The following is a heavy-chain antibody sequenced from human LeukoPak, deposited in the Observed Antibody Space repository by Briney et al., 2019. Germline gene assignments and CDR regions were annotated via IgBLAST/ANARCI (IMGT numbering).Heavy chain of an antibody. CDR3: ARAPPFAFVDIVPTAQSRSDY. CDR1: GYTFSTFG. J-gene: IGHJ4*02. CDR2: INGGNGKT. V-gene: IGHV1-3*01. Sequence: ASVKVSCKASGYTFSTFGMHWVRQGPGQRLEWMGWINGGNGKTKFSQRFQDRVTITRDTSASTVYMELSSLRSEDTAVYYCARAPPFAFVDIVPTAQSRSDYWGQGTLVTVSS. D-gene: IGHD5-12*01.